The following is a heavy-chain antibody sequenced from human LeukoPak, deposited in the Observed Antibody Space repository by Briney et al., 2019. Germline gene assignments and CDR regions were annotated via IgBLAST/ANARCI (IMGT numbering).Heavy chain of an antibody. CDR2: ISAYNGNT. J-gene: IGHJ4*02. V-gene: IGHV1-18*01. D-gene: IGHD4-17*01. CDR3: SRDGLNYGDYGGYY. Sequence: ASVKVSCKASGYTFTSYGISWVRQAPGQGLEWMGWISAYNGNTNYAQKLQGRVIITTDTATSAAYMELRSLRSDDTAVYYCSRDGLNYGDYGGYYWGQGTLVTVSS. CDR1: GYTFTSYG.